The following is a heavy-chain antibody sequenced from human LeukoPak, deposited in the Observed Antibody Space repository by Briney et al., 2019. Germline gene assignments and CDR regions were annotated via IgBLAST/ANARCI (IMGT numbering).Heavy chain of an antibody. D-gene: IGHD6-13*01. CDR3: ARHQSFISSSWADYYYGMDV. Sequence: SETLSLTCTVSGGSISSYYWSWIRQPPGKGLEWIGYIYYSGSTNYNPSLKSRVTISVDTSKNQFSLKLSSVTAADTAVYYCARHQSFISSSWADYYYGMDVWGQGTTVTVSS. J-gene: IGHJ6*02. CDR2: IYYSGST. V-gene: IGHV4-59*08. CDR1: GGSISSYY.